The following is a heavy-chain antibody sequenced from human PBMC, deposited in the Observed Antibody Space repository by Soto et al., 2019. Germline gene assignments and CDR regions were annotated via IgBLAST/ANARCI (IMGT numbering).Heavy chain of an antibody. Sequence: SGSTLVNPTQTLTLTCTFSGFSLSASGMCVSWIRQPPGKALEWLALIDWDDDKYYSTSLKTRLTISKDTSKNQVVLTMTNMDPVDTATYYCARALAAAGTDYYFGMDVCGQGT. CDR3: ARALAAAGTDYYFGMDV. J-gene: IGHJ6*02. D-gene: IGHD6-13*01. CDR2: IDWDDDK. CDR1: GFSLSASGMC. V-gene: IGHV2-70*01.